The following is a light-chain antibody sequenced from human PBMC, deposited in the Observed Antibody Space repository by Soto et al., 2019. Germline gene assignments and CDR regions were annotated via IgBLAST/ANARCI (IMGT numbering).Light chain of an antibody. CDR1: SSDIGGYNY. CDR3: SSYSGSDYPVV. CDR2: EVT. Sequence: QSALTQPPSASGSPGQSVTISCTGTSSDIGGYNYVSWYQQHPGKAPKLILYEVTNRPSGVPDRFSGSKSGNTASLTVSGLQAEDEADYYCSSYSGSDYPVVFGGGTKVTVL. J-gene: IGLJ2*01. V-gene: IGLV2-8*01.